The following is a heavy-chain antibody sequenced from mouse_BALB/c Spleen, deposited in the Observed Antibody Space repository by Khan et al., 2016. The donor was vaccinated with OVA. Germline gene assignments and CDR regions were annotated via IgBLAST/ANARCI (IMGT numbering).Heavy chain of an antibody. Sequence: EVQLVESGAGLVQPKGSLKLSCAASGFTFKIYAMNWVRQAPGKGLEWVARIRSKSNNYVTSYAYSVKARFTISRNDSQSMLYLQMNNVKTEDTAMYYCVRHELYGNYVFAYWGQGTLVTVSA. J-gene: IGHJ3*01. D-gene: IGHD2-1*01. CDR3: VRHELYGNYVFAY. V-gene: IGHV10-1*02. CDR2: IRSKSNNYVT. CDR1: GFTFKIYA.